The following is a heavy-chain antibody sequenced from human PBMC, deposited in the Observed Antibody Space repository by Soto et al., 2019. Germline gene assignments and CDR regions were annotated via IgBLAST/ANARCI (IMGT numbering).Heavy chain of an antibody. Sequence: QVQLVQSGAEVKKPGASVKVSCRASGYTFTDYYLHWVRQAPGQGPEWMGWINPNSGDTIYAQKFQGRVTLTRDTSISTAYMELSRLRSDDTAVYYCARGRTVNFYGMDVWGQGTTVTVSS. CDR1: GYTFTDYY. V-gene: IGHV1-2*02. J-gene: IGHJ6*02. D-gene: IGHD4-17*01. CDR2: INPNSGDT. CDR3: ARGRTVNFYGMDV.